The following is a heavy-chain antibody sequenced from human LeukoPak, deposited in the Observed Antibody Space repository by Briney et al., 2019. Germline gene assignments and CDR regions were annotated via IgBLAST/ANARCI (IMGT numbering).Heavy chain of an antibody. CDR3: PRDGQCVGYFES. CDR2: TYYRSKWYN. CDR1: GLSVSLSSAA. Sequence: SPTLSLTCAISGLSVSLSSAAWTWIRQSPARGLEWLGRTYYRSKWYNDYAVSVKSRITINADTSKNQFSLQLNSVSPEDTAVYYSPRDGQCVGYFESWGQGTLVTVSS. D-gene: IGHD6-19*01. V-gene: IGHV6-1*01. J-gene: IGHJ4*02.